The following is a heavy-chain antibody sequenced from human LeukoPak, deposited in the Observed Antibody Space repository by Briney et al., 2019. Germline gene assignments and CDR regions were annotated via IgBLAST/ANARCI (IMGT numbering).Heavy chain of an antibody. V-gene: IGHV1-8*03. Sequence: ASVTVSFTASGYTFTSYDINWVRQATGQGLERMGWMNPNSGNTGYAQKFQGRVTITRNTSISTAYMELSSLRSEDTAVYYCARGRIFRGGRFAPAAKLGYYYYMDVWGKGTTVTVSS. CDR2: MNPNSGNT. J-gene: IGHJ6*03. CDR1: GYTFTSYD. CDR3: ARGRIFRGGRFAPAAKLGYYYYMDV. D-gene: IGHD2-2*01.